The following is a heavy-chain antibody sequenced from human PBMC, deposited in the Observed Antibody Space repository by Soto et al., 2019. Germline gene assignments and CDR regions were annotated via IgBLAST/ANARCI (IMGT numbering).Heavy chain of an antibody. D-gene: IGHD3-10*01. CDR1: GGTFSSYA. CDR2: IIPIFGTA. CDR3: ARAAAGSLDY. J-gene: IGHJ4*02. V-gene: IGHV1-69*01. Sequence: QVQLVQSGAEVKKPGSSVKVSCKASGGTFSSYAISWVRQAPGQGLEWMGGIIPIFGTANYAQKVRGRVTITADESTSTAYMEVSSLRAEGMAVDYRARAAAGSLDYWGQGTLVTVFS.